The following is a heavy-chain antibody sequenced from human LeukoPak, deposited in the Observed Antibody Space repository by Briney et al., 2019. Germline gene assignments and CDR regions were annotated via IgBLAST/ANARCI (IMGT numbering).Heavy chain of an antibody. D-gene: IGHD6-19*01. Sequence: PGGSLRLSCVASGFTFGDYAMSWVRQAPGKGLEWIGFIRSKAYGGTTEYAASVKGRFTISRDDSKSIAYLQMNSLKTEDTAVYYCTSRYSSGWSHFDYWGQGTLVTVSS. CDR3: TSRYSSGWSHFDY. CDR2: IRSKAYGGTT. V-gene: IGHV3-49*04. CDR1: GFTFGDYA. J-gene: IGHJ4*02.